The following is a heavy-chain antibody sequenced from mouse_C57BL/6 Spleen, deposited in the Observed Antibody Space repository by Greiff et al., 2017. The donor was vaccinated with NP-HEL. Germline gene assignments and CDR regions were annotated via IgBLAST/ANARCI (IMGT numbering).Heavy chain of an antibody. J-gene: IGHJ1*03. V-gene: IGHV2-2*01. D-gene: IGHD1-1*01. CDR2: IWSGGST. Sequence: QVQLQQSGPGLVQPSQSLSITCTVSGFSLTSYGVHWVRQSPGKGLEWLGVIWSGGSTDYNAAFISRLSISKDNSKRQVFFKMNRRQAYDTAIYYCASPYGSSYDWYFDVWGTGTTVTVSS. CDR3: ASPYGSSYDWYFDV. CDR1: GFSLTSYG.